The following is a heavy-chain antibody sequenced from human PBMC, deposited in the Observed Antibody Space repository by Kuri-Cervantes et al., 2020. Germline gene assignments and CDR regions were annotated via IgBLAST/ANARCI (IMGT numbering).Heavy chain of an antibody. V-gene: IGHV2-26*01. D-gene: IGHD6-13*01. CDR1: GFSLSNARMG. CDR2: IFSNDEK. J-gene: IGHJ6*02. CDR3: ARIAAAAGVSYYYYGMDV. Sequence: SGPTLVKPTETLTLTCTVSGFSLSNARMGVSWIRQPPGKALEWLAHIFSNDEKSYSTSLKSRLTISKDTSKSQVVLTMTNMDPVDTATYYCARIAAAAGVSYYYYGMDVWGQGTTVTVSS.